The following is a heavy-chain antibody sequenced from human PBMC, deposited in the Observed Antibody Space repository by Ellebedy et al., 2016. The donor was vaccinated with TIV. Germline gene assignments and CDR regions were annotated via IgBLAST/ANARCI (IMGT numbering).Heavy chain of an antibody. CDR1: GYSFTDYY. Sequence: AASVKVSCKASGYSFTDYYIHWVRQAPRRGLEWVAWINPNNDATNYAQRFQGRVTITWDTSISTAYMGQSRLTSDDTAVYYCARGRGPTTVYYDFSMDVWGQGTTVAVSS. D-gene: IGHD4-11*01. CDR3: ARGRGPTTVYYDFSMDV. J-gene: IGHJ6*02. CDR2: INPNNDAT. V-gene: IGHV1-2*02.